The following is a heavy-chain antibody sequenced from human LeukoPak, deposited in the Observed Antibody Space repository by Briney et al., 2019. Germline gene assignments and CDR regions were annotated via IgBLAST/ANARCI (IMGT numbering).Heavy chain of an antibody. CDR3: ARGYYFDYLGQGTQFDY. Sequence: PSETLSLTCTVSGGSISSYYWSWIRQAPGKGLEWIGYIYYSGSTNYNPSLKSRVTISVDTSKNQFSLKLSSVTAADTAVYYCARGYYFDYLGQGTQFDYWGPGTLVTVSS. CDR1: GGSISSYY. D-gene: IGHD2/OR15-2a*01. V-gene: IGHV4-59*01. J-gene: IGHJ4*02. CDR2: IYYSGST.